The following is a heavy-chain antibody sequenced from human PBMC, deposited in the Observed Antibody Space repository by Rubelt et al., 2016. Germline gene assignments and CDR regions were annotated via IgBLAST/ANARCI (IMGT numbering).Heavy chain of an antibody. D-gene: IGHD3-9*01. CDR2: IIPILGIA. CDR3: ASGYYDILTGPRAFDY. V-gene: IGHV1-69*02. Sequence: WMGRIIPILGIANYAQKFQGRVTITADKSTSTAYMELSSLRSEDTAVYYCASGYYDILTGPRAFDYWGQGTLVTVSS. J-gene: IGHJ4*02.